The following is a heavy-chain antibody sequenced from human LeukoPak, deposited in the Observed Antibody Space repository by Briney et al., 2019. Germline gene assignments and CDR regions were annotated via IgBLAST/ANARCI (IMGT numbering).Heavy chain of an antibody. Sequence: PGRSLRLSCAASGFTFSSYAMHWVRQAPGKGLEWVAVISYDGSNKYYADSVKGRFTISRDNAKNSLYLQMNSLRAEDTAVYYCARDARIQLWPDFDYWGQGTLVTVSS. CDR3: ARDARIQLWPDFDY. CDR2: ISYDGSNK. D-gene: IGHD5-18*01. J-gene: IGHJ4*02. V-gene: IGHV3-30-3*01. CDR1: GFTFSSYA.